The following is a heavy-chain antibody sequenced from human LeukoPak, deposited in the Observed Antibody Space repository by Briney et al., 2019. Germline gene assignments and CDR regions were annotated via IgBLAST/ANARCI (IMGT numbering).Heavy chain of an antibody. CDR1: GYSFTSYW. CDR3: ARHGSGSYYAYYFDY. J-gene: IGHJ4*02. D-gene: IGHD3-10*01. CDR2: IDPSDSYT. Sequence: GESLKISCKGSGYSFTSYWISWVRQMPGKGLEWMGRIDPSDSYTNYSPSFQGHVTISADKSISTAYLQWSSLKASDTAMYYCARHGSGSYYAYYFDYWGQGTLVTVSS. V-gene: IGHV5-10-1*01.